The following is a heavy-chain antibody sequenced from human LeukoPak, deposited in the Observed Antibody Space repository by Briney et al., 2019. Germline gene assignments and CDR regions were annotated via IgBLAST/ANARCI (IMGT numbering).Heavy chain of an antibody. Sequence: GGSLRLSCAASGFTVSSNYMSWVRQAPGKGLEWVSVIYSGGSTYYADSVKGRFTISRDNSKNTLYLQMNSLRAEDTAVYYCARDYSSSFWFDPWGQGTLVTVSS. D-gene: IGHD6-13*01. J-gene: IGHJ5*02. CDR2: IYSGGST. CDR1: GFTVSSNY. CDR3: ARDYSSSFWFDP. V-gene: IGHV3-66*01.